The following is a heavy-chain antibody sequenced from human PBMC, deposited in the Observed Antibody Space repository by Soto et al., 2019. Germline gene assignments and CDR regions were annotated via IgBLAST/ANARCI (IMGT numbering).Heavy chain of an antibody. V-gene: IGHV3-15*01. J-gene: IGHJ4*02. CDR1: GFTFSNAW. Sequence: VQLVESGGGLVKPGGSLRLSCAASGFTFSNAWMSWVRQAPGKGLEWVGRIKSKTDGGTTDYAAPVKGRFTISRDDSKNTLYLQMNSLKTEDTAVYYCTAAPVEYYDILTGYVLDYWGQGTLVTVSS. D-gene: IGHD3-9*01. CDR2: IKSKTDGGTT. CDR3: TAAPVEYYDILTGYVLDY.